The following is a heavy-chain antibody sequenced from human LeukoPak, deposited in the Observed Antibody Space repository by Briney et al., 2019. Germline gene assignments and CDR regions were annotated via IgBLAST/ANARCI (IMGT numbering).Heavy chain of an antibody. J-gene: IGHJ4*02. CDR2: IQYSGRS. Sequence: SETLSLTCTVSGGAISSYYWSWIRQPPGKGLEWIGYIQYSGRSNYNSSLKSRVTISVDTSQNHFSLKVSSVTAADTAVYYCARGKRWLQSPFDYWGQGTLVTVSS. V-gene: IGHV4-59*01. D-gene: IGHD5-24*01. CDR3: ARGKRWLQSPFDY. CDR1: GGAISSYY.